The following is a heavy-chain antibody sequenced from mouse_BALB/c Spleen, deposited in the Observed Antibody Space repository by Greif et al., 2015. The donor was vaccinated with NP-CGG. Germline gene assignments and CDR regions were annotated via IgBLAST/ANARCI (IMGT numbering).Heavy chain of an antibody. D-gene: IGHD1-1*01. J-gene: IGHJ3*01. CDR1: GYTFTDYA. V-gene: IGHV1S137*01. CDR3: AREYGSSFFAY. Sequence: QVQLQQSGAELVRPGVSVKISCKGSGYTFTDYAMHWVKQSHAKSLEWIGVISTYYGDASYNQKFKGKATMTVDKSSSTAYMELARLTSEDSAIYYCAREYGSSFFAYWGQGTLVTVSA. CDR2: ISTYYGDA.